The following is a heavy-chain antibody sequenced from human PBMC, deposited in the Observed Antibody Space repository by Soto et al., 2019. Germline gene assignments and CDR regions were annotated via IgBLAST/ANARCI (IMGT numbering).Heavy chain of an antibody. V-gene: IGHV1-3*01. CDR1: GYSFTKYS. CDR2: TNAGNGNT. Sequence: SVKVSCKASGYSFTKYSIHWVRQAPGQSLEWMGWTNAGNGNTKYSQKFQGRVTITRDTSASTAYMELSSLRSEDTSVYYCASRYYDFWSGYLTDYYYYGMDVWGQGTTVTVSS. CDR3: ASRYYDFWSGYLTDYYYYGMDV. J-gene: IGHJ6*02. D-gene: IGHD3-3*01.